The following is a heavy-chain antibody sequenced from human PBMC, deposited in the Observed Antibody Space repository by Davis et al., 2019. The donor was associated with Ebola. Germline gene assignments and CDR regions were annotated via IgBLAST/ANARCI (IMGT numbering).Heavy chain of an antibody. CDR2: INPSGGST. V-gene: IGHV1-46*03. CDR3: ARVNTIAAQYYYYYGMDV. Sequence: ASVKVSCKASGYTFTSYYMHWVRQAPGQGLEWMGIINPSGGSTSYAQKFQGRVTMTRDTSTSTVYMELSSLRSEDTAVYYCARVNTIAAQYYYYYGMDVWGQGTTVTVPS. J-gene: IGHJ6*02. D-gene: IGHD6-13*01. CDR1: GYTFTSYY.